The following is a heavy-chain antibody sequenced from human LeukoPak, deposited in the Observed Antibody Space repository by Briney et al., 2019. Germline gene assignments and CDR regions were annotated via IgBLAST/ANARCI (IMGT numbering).Heavy chain of an antibody. CDR1: GYTLTELS. CDR3: VYSSGWANYFDY. D-gene: IGHD6-19*01. CDR2: FDPEDGET. V-gene: IGHV1-24*01. J-gene: IGHJ4*02. Sequence: GASVKVSCKVSGYTLTELSMHWVRQAPGKGLEWMGGFDPEDGETIYAQKFQGRVTMTEDTSTDTAYMELSSLRSEDTAVYYCVYSSGWANYFDYWGQGTLVTVSS.